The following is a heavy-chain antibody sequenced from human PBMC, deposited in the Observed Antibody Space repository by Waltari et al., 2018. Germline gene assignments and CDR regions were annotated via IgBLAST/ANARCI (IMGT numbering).Heavy chain of an antibody. V-gene: IGHV1-69*01. CDR3: ARGKAATISYYFDY. Sequence: AISWVRQAPGQGLEWMGGIIPIFGTANYAQKFQGRVTITADESTSTAYMELSSLRSEDTAVYYCARGKAATISYYFDYWGQGTLVTVSS. D-gene: IGHD5-12*01. CDR1: A. J-gene: IGHJ4*02. CDR2: IIPIFGTA.